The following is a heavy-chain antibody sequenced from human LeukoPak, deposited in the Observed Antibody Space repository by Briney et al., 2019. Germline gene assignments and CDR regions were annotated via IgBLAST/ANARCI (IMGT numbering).Heavy chain of an antibody. CDR2: MYYSGST. CDR1: GGSISSYY. Sequence: PSETLSLTCTVSGGSISSYYWSWIRQPPGKGLEWIGYMYYSGSTSYNPSLKSRVTISLDTSKNQFSLKLSSVTAADTAVYYCVAYCCSTSCYAFSAFDIWGQGTMVTVSS. CDR3: VAYCCSTSCYAFSAFDI. V-gene: IGHV4-59*12. D-gene: IGHD2-2*01. J-gene: IGHJ3*02.